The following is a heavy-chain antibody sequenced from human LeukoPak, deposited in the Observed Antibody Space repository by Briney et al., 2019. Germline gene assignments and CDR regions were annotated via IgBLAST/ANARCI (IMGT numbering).Heavy chain of an antibody. Sequence: PGGSLRLSCAASGFTFSGYAMSWVRQAPGKGLGWVSAISGSGGSTYYADSVKGRFTISRDNSKNTLYLQMNSLRAEDTAVYYCAKDDIVVVPAAIRRAWFDPWGQGTLVTVSS. CDR3: AKDDIVVVPAAIRRAWFDP. D-gene: IGHD2-2*01. CDR1: GFTFSGYA. CDR2: ISGSGGST. J-gene: IGHJ5*02. V-gene: IGHV3-23*01.